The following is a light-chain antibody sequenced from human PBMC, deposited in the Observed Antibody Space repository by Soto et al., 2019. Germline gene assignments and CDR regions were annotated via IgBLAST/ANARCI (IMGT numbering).Light chain of an antibody. CDR1: STNIGAGYD. V-gene: IGLV1-40*01. J-gene: IGLJ2*01. CDR2: RNN. CDR3: QSYDSSLSGYVV. Sequence: QSVLTQTPSVSGAPGQRVTISCTGSSTNIGAGYDVNWYQQLPGIAPKLLIYRNNNRPSGVPDRFSGSKSGNSASLAITGLQAEDEPDYYCQSYDSSLSGYVVFGGRTKLTVL.